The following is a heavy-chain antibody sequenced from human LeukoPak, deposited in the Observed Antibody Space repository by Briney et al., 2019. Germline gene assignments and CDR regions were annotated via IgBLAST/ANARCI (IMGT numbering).Heavy chain of an antibody. Sequence: GMSLRLSCAASGFTVSSNYMSWVRQAPGKGLEWVSVIYSGGSTYYANSVKGRFTISRDISKNTLYLQMNSLRAEDTAVYYCAKAPGTTVTRGFDYWGQGTLVTVSS. V-gene: IGHV3-53*01. CDR1: GFTVSSNY. J-gene: IGHJ4*02. CDR3: AKAPGTTVTRGFDY. D-gene: IGHD4-17*01. CDR2: IYSGGST.